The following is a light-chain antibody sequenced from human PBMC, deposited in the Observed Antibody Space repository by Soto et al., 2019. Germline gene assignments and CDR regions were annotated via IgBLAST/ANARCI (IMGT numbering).Light chain of an antibody. Sequence: EIVMTQSPATLSVSPGERATLSCMASQSVSNNYLAWYQQKPGQAPRLLIYGASNRATGIPDRFSGSGSGTDFTLTISRLEPEDFAVYYCPQYGSSGTVGQGTKVDIK. J-gene: IGKJ1*01. V-gene: IGKV3-20*01. CDR1: QSVSNNY. CDR2: GAS. CDR3: PQYGSSGT.